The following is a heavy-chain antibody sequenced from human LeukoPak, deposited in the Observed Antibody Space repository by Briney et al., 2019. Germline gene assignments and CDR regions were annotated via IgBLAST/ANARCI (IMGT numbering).Heavy chain of an antibody. J-gene: IGHJ3*02. CDR3: AKDPNGDYIGTFDI. CDR1: KFNFNSYG. Sequence: GGSLRLSCTTPKFNFNSYGMSWVRQAPGKGPEWVSSISGSGGSTQYAASVQGRFTISRDNSKNTLYLQMNSLRAEDTAVYYCAKDPNGDYIGTFDIWGQGTMVTVSS. V-gene: IGHV3-23*01. D-gene: IGHD4-17*01. CDR2: ISGSGGST.